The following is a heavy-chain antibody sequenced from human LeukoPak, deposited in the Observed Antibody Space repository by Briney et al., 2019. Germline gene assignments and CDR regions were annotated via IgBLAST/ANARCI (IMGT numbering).Heavy chain of an antibody. D-gene: IGHD2-2*01. Sequence: GGSLRLSCAASGFTFSSYWMSWVRQAPGKGLEWVANIKQDGSEKYYVDSVKGRFTISRDNAKNSLYLQMHSLRAEDTAVYYCARSLEYQLFPFDYWGQGTLVTVSS. V-gene: IGHV3-7*01. CDR3: ARSLEYQLFPFDY. CDR1: GFTFSSYW. CDR2: IKQDGSEK. J-gene: IGHJ4*02.